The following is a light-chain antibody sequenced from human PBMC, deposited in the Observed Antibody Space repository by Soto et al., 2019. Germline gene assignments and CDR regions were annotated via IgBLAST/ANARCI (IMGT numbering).Light chain of an antibody. CDR2: RNN. J-gene: IGLJ2*01. V-gene: IGLV1-47*01. CDR1: SSNIGSNY. CDR3: AAWEDSLSSVV. Sequence: QSVLTQPPSASGTPGQRVTISCSGSSSNIGSNYVYWYQQLPGTAPKLLIYRNNQRPSGVPDRFSGSKSGTSASLAISGLLSEDEADYYCAAWEDSLSSVVFGGGTKLTVL.